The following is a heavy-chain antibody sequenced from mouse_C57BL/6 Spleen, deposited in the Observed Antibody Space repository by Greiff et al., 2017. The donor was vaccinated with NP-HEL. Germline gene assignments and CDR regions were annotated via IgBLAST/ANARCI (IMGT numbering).Heavy chain of an antibody. Sequence: EVQLVESGPELVKPGASVKISCKASGYSFTGYYMNWVKQSPEKSLEWIGEINPSTGGTTYNQKFKAKATLTVDKSSSTAYMQLKSLTSEDSAVYYCARFITTVVRYFDVWGTGTTVTVSS. CDR2: INPSTGGT. J-gene: IGHJ1*03. CDR3: ARFITTVVRYFDV. D-gene: IGHD1-1*01. CDR1: GYSFTGYY. V-gene: IGHV1-42*01.